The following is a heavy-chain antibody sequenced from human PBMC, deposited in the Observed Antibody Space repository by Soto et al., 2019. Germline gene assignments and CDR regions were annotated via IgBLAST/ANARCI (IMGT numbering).Heavy chain of an antibody. CDR2: INADNGFT. V-gene: IGHV1-3*01. Sequence: QVQLVQSGAEVKKAGASVRVSCKASGYNFISYAMHWVRQAPGQRPEGMGWINADNGFTKDSQKFQGRVTITRDTSASTVYMELSSLRSEYTAVYYCATTIWSGLDYWGQGTLVTVSS. CDR3: ATTIWSGLDY. J-gene: IGHJ4*02. D-gene: IGHD3-3*01. CDR1: GYNFISYA.